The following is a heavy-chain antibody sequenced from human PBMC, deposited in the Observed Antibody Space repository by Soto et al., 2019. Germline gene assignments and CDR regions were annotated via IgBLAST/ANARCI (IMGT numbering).Heavy chain of an antibody. V-gene: IGHV4-39*01. CDR2: IYYSGST. D-gene: IGHD3-22*01. CDR3: ARLPYYYDSSGYYESFGLSVWFDP. J-gene: IGHJ5*02. Sequence: PSETLSLTCTVSGGSISSSSYYWGWIRQPPGEGLEWIGSIYYSGSTYYNPSLKSRVTISVDTSKNQFSLKLSSVTAADTAVYYCARLPYYYDSSGYYESFGLSVWFDPWGQGTLVTVSS. CDR1: GGSISSSSYY.